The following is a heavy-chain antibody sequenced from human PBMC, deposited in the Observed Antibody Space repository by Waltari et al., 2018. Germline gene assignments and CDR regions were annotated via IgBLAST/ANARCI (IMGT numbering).Heavy chain of an antibody. J-gene: IGHJ5*02. Sequence: QVQLQESGPGLVKPSQTLSLTCTVSGGSISSGSYYWSWIRQPAGKDLVWIWRIYTSGSTNSTPSLKVRVTISVATSKNQFSLKLSSVTAADTAVYYCARDAPSGGSGWFDPWGQGTLVTVSS. CDR2: IYTSGST. CDR3: ARDAPSGGSGWFDP. V-gene: IGHV4-61*02. CDR1: GGSISSGSYY. D-gene: IGHD3-16*01.